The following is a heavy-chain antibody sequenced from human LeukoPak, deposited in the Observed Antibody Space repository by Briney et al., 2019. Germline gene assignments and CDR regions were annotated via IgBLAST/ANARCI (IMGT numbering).Heavy chain of an antibody. D-gene: IGHD3-10*01. CDR2: LSGSGDNT. CDR3: ARPASRGVGRYFDL. V-gene: IGHV3-23*01. J-gene: IGHJ2*01. CDR1: GFTFSNYA. Sequence: GGSLRLSCAASGFTFSNYAMSWVRQAPGKGLEWVSALSGSGDNTYYADSVKGRFIISRDNSKNTLYLQTNSLRAEDTALYYCARPASRGVGRYFDLWGRGSLVTVSS.